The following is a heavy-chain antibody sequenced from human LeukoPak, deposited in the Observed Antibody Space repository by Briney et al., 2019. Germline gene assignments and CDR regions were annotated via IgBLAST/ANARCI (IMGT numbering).Heavy chain of an antibody. CDR1: GGSISSYY. J-gene: IGHJ3*02. Sequence: SETLSLTCTVSGGSISSYYWSWIRQPPGKGLEWIGYIYYSGSTNYNPSLKSRVTISVDKSKNQFSLKLSSVTAADTAVYCASGVRGVIITYSAFDIWGQGTMVTVSS. CDR2: IYYSGST. D-gene: IGHD3-10*01. CDR3: ASGVRGVIITYSAFDI. V-gene: IGHV4-59*12.